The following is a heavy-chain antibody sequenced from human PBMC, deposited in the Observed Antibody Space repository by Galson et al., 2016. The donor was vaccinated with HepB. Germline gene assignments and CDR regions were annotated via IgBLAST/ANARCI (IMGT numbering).Heavy chain of an antibody. J-gene: IGHJ4*02. CDR1: GFTFSNFW. CDR3: ARDTRHGGLY. V-gene: IGHV3-7*04. CDR2: IKPDGSEE. Sequence: SLRLSCAASGFTFSNFWMAWARQAPGEGLEWPATIKPDGSEEYYVDSVKGRFTISRDNARNSVSLQMNSLGAGDTAVYFCARDTRHGGLYWGQGTLVTVSS. D-gene: IGHD3-16*01.